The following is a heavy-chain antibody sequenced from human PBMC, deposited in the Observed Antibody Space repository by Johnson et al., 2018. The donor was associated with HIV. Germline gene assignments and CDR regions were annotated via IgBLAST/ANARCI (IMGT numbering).Heavy chain of an antibody. CDR2: ISYDGSDK. CDR3: ARNYYDSSGYYYDAFDI. J-gene: IGHJ3*02. D-gene: IGHD3-22*01. V-gene: IGHV3-30*03. CDR1: GFSVSTYD. Sequence: VQLVESGGGLVQPGGSLRLSCAASGFSVSTYDMHWVRQAPGKGLEWVAVISYDGSDKYYADSVKGRFTVSRDNSKNTLYLQMNSLRAEDTAVYYCARNYYDSSGYYYDAFDIWGQGTMVTVSS.